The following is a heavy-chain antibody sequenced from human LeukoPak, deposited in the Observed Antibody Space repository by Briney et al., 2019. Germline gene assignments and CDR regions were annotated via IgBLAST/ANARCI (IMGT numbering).Heavy chain of an antibody. D-gene: IGHD5-12*01. V-gene: IGHV3-64*01. CDR3: ARGALVATAYYYYYYMDV. Sequence: GGSLRLSCAASGFTFSSYAMHWVRQAPGKGLEYVSAISSNGGSTYYANSVKGRFTISRDNSKSTLYLQMGSLRAEDMAVYYCARGALVATAYYYYYYMDVWGKGTTVTVSS. CDR1: GFTFSSYA. CDR2: ISSNGGST. J-gene: IGHJ6*03.